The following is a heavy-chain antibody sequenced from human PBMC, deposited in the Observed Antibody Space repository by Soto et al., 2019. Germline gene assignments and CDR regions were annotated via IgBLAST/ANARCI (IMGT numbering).Heavy chain of an antibody. D-gene: IGHD6-13*01. V-gene: IGHV3-30*18. CDR3: AKDQSPLYSSSWTDFDY. CDR2: ISYDGSNK. CDR1: GFTFSSYG. Sequence: QVQLVESGGGVVQPGRSLRLSCAASGFTFSSYGMHWVRQAPGKGLEWVAVISYDGSNKYYVDSVKGRFTISRDNSKYTLYLQMNSLRAEDTAVYYCAKDQSPLYSSSWTDFDYWGQGTLVTVSS. J-gene: IGHJ4*02.